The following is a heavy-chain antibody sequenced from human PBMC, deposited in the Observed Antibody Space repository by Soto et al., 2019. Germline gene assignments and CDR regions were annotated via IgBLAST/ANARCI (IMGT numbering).Heavy chain of an antibody. J-gene: IGHJ6*02. CDR3: AKGDSMVRGPRYYYYGMDV. D-gene: IGHD3-10*01. V-gene: IGHV3-30*18. CDR1: GFTFSSYG. CDR2: ISYDGSNK. Sequence: QVQLVESGGGVVQPGRSLRLSCAASGFTFSSYGMHWVRQAPGKGLEWVAVISYDGSNKYYADSVKCRFTISRDNSNNPLNLQMNSLRAEDTAVYYCAKGDSMVRGPRYYYYGMDVWGQGTTVTVSS.